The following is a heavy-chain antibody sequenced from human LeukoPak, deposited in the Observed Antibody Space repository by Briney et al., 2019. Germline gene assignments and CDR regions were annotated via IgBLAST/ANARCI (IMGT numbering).Heavy chain of an antibody. J-gene: IGHJ4*02. V-gene: IGHV4-30-2*01. CDR3: ARGSDYFDS. CDR1: GGSISSGGYS. Sequence: SETLSLTCTVSGGSISSGGYSWSWIRQPPGKGLEYIGYIYHTGITYSSPSLKSRVTISVDRSKSQFSLKLTSVTAADTAVYYCARGSDYFDSWGQGTLVTVSS. D-gene: IGHD3-10*01. CDR2: IYHTGIT.